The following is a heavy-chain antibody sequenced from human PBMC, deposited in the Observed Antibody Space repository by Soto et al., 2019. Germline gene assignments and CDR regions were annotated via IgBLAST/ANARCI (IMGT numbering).Heavy chain of an antibody. D-gene: IGHD6-13*01. V-gene: IGHV1-8*02. Sequence: QVQLVQSGDEVKERGASVRVSCEASGYTFINFDISWVRQAAGQGLEWLGWMNPGSGQTGYASKFQGRVAMTRDASTGTSHLELSSVTSDDTAVYYCARMASAGTLNWFDPWGQGTLVTVSS. CDR3: ARMASAGTLNWFDP. CDR2: MNPGSGQT. J-gene: IGHJ5*02. CDR1: GYTFINFD.